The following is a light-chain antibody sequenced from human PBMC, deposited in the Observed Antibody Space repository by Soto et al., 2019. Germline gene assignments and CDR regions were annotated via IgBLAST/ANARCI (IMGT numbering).Light chain of an antibody. CDR3: QQRSNWPAN. J-gene: IGKJ5*01. CDR2: ATS. CDR1: QSVSRTY. V-gene: IGKV3D-20*02. Sequence: EIVLTQSPGTLSLSPGERATLSCRASQSVSRTYLAWYQQKPVQAPRLLIYATSSRATGIPDRFSGSGSGTDFTLTISSLEPEDFAVYYCQQRSNWPANFGQVTRLEIK.